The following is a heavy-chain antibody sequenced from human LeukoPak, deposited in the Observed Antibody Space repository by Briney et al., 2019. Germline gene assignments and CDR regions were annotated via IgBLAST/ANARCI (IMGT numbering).Heavy chain of an antibody. CDR3: ATPRVVPAAMPDNDAFDV. Sequence: GESLKISCEGSGYSFTSYWIGWVRQMPGKGLEWMWVISPGDSDTGYSPSFQGQVTISADKSISTTYLQWRSLQASDTAMYYCATPRVVPAAMPDNDAFDVWGQGTMVTVSS. CDR2: ISPGDSDT. J-gene: IGHJ3*01. D-gene: IGHD2-2*01. V-gene: IGHV5-51*01. CDR1: GYSFTSYW.